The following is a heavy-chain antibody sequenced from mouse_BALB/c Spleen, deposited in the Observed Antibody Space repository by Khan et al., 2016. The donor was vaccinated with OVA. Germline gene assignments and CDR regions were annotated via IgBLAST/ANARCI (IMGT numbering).Heavy chain of an antibody. J-gene: IGHJ4*01. CDR2: IFPGNDDT. CDR1: GYTFTNYW. CDR3: ATHVHYAMDY. Sequence: VQLQQSGAELARPGASVNLSCKASGYTFTNYWIHWVRQRPGQGLEWIGSIFPGNDDTNYTQKFKGKATLTEEKSSSTACMQIRTLASEDSADYYCATHVHYAMDYWGQGTSLTVSS. V-gene: IGHV1-87*01.